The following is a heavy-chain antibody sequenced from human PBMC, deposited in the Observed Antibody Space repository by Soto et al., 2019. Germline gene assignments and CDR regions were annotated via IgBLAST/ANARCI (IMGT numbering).Heavy chain of an antibody. Sequence: PGGSLRLSCAASGFTFSSYWMSWVRQAPGKGLEWVANIKQDGSEKYYVDSVKGRFTMSRDNAKNSLYLQMNSLRAEDTAVYYCAKVAVPVPYYYYYMYVWGKGTKVTVSS. V-gene: IGHV3-7*01. CDR1: GFTFSSYW. CDR2: IKQDGSEK. CDR3: AKVAVPVPYYYYYMYV. D-gene: IGHD2-2*01. J-gene: IGHJ6*03.